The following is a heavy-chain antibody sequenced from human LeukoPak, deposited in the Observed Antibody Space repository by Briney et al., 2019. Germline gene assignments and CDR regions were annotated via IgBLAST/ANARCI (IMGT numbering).Heavy chain of an antibody. Sequence: SETLSLTCTVSGGSISTYYWSWTRQPPGKGLEWIGYVYYSGSTNYNPSLKSRVTISLDTSKNQFSLKLSSVTAADTAVYYCARLKAGYYGMDVWGQGTTVTVSS. V-gene: IGHV4-59*08. J-gene: IGHJ6*02. CDR1: GGSISTYY. CDR3: ARLKAGYYGMDV. CDR2: VYYSGST. D-gene: IGHD3-10*01.